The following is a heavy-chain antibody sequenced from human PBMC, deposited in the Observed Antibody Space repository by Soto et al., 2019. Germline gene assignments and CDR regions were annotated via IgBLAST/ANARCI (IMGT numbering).Heavy chain of an antibody. Sequence: GGSLRLSCAASGFTFSSYAMSWVRQAPGKGLEWVSAISGSGGSTYYADSVKGRFTISRDNSKNTLYLQMNSLRAEDTAVYYCAKGLDYYGSGSYYPTNWFDPWGQGTLVTVSS. CDR3: AKGLDYYGSGSYYPTNWFDP. V-gene: IGHV3-23*01. CDR2: ISGSGGST. D-gene: IGHD3-10*01. J-gene: IGHJ5*02. CDR1: GFTFSSYA.